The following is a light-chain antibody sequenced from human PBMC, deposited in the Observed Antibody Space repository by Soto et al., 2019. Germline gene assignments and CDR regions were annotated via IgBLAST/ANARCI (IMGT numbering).Light chain of an antibody. CDR1: SSYIGAGYD. CDR2: ANT. V-gene: IGLV1-40*01. CDR3: QSYDDSLGGHVI. J-gene: IGLJ2*01. Sequence: QPVLTQPPSVSGAPGQRVTISCTGSSSYIGAGYDVHWYQQLPGTAPKLLIYANTNRPSGVPDRFSGSKSGTSASLAITGLQAEGEADYYCQSYDDSLGGHVIFGGGTKVTVL.